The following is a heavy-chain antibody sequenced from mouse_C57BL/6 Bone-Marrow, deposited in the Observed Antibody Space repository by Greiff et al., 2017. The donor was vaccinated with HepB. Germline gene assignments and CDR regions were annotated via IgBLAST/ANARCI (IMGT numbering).Heavy chain of an antibody. CDR2: IDPSDSYT. CDR3: ARGYYGSRDY. D-gene: IGHD1-1*01. V-gene: IGHV1-59*01. CDR1: GYTFTSYW. J-gene: IGHJ2*01. Sequence: QVQLQQPGAELVRPGTSVKLSCKASGYTFTSYWMHWVKQRPGQGLEWIGVIDPSDSYTNYNHKFKGKATLTVDTSSSTAYMQLSSLTSEDSAVYYCARGYYGSRDYWGQGTTLTVSS.